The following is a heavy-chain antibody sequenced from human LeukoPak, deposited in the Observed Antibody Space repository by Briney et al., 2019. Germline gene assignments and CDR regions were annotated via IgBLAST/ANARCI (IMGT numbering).Heavy chain of an antibody. CDR3: VGGYDPHY. D-gene: IGHD2-8*02. CDR2: INSDGSDT. CDR1: GFTFSSYW. J-gene: IGHJ4*02. Sequence: PGGSLRLSCAASGFTFSSYWMHWVRQAPGEGLVWVSRINSDGSDTTYADSVKGRLTISRDNAKNTLYLQMNSLRAEDTAIYYCVGGYDPHYWGQGTLVTVSS. V-gene: IGHV3-74*01.